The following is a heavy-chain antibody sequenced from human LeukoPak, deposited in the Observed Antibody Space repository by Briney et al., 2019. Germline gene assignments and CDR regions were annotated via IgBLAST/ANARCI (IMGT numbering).Heavy chain of an antibody. CDR1: GYTFTGYY. J-gene: IGHJ4*02. CDR3: ARLNHPYFDY. V-gene: IGHV1-2*02. Sequence: GSVTVSCKASGYTFTGYYMHWVRQAPGQGLEWMGWINPNSGGTNYAQRFQGRVTMTRDTSISTAYMELSRLRSDDTAVYYCARLNHPYFDYWGQGTLVTVSS. CDR2: INPNSGGT.